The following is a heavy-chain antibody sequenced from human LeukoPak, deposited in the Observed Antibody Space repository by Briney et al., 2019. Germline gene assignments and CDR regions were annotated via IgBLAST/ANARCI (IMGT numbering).Heavy chain of an antibody. Sequence: PSETLSLTCAVYGGSFSGYYWSWIRQPPGKGLEWIGEINHSGSTNYNPSLKSRVTISVDTSKNQFSLKLSSVTAADTAVYYCASGRPGEQQLVVVHRRRYNWFDPWGQGTLVTVSS. D-gene: IGHD6-13*01. CDR1: GGSFSGYY. V-gene: IGHV4-34*01. CDR2: INHSGST. CDR3: ASGRPGEQQLVVVHRRRYNWFDP. J-gene: IGHJ5*02.